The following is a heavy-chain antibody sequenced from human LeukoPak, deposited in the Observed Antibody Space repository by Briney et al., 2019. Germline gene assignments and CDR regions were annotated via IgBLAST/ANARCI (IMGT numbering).Heavy chain of an antibody. CDR1: GYSISSGYY. CDR2: IYHSGST. D-gene: IGHD5-18*01. Sequence: PSETLSLTCTVSGYSISSGYYWGWIRQPPGKGLEWIGSIYHSGSTYYNPSLKSRVTISVDTSKNQFSLKLSSVTAADTAVYYCARDQRGGAEDTAPFDIWGQGTMVTVSS. CDR3: ARDQRGGAEDTAPFDI. V-gene: IGHV4-38-2*02. J-gene: IGHJ3*02.